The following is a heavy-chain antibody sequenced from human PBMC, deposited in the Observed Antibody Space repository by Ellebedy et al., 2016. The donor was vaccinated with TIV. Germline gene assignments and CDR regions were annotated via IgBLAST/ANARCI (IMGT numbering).Heavy chain of an antibody. CDR1: GYTFTDYY. J-gene: IGHJ1*01. CDR2: INPHSGNT. V-gene: IGHV1-2*02. D-gene: IGHD3-3*01. CDR3: VTSILGVTGTAEYLQY. Sequence: ASVKVSCXASGYTFTDYYIHWVRQAPGLGPQWMGWINPHSGNTDYARKFQGRVTLTRDTSINTVYMDLRRLKSDDTAVYYCVTSILGVTGTAEYLQYWGQGTLVTVSS.